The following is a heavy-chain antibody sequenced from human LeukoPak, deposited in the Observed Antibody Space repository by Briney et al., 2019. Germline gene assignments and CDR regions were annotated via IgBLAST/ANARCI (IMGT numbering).Heavy chain of an antibody. CDR1: GFTFSSYS. J-gene: IGHJ4*02. Sequence: PGGSLRLSCAASGFTFSSYSMNWVRQAPGKGLEWVSYISSSSSTIYYADSVKGRFTISRDNAKNSLYLQMNSLRAEDTAVYYCARNYPPLRIRGLYYFDYWGQGTLVTVSS. V-gene: IGHV3-48*01. CDR3: ARNYPPLRIRGLYYFDY. D-gene: IGHD5-24*01. CDR2: ISSSSSTI.